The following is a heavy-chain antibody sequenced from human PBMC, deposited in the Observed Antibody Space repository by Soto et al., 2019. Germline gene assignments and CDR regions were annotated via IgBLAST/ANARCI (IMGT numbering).Heavy chain of an antibody. CDR1: GYTFTSYA. J-gene: IGHJ4*02. Sequence: QVQLVQSGAEVKKPGASVKVSCKASGYTFTSYAMHWVRQAPGQRREWMGWINAGNGNTKYSQNIQGRVAISRDTSASTAHMDLSTLSSEDTAVYYCAPSDIFTGYYITDYWGQGTLVTVSS. CDR3: APSDIFTGYYITDY. V-gene: IGHV1-3*01. D-gene: IGHD3-9*01. CDR2: INAGNGNT.